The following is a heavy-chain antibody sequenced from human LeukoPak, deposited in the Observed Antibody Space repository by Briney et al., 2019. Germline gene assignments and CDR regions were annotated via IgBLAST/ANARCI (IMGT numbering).Heavy chain of an antibody. J-gene: IGHJ2*01. CDR3: ARDMAGSALAL. CDR2: INPNSGGT. V-gene: IGHV1-2*02. CDR1: GYTFTGYY. D-gene: IGHD3-10*01. Sequence: GASVKVSCKASGYTFTGYYMHWVRQAPGQGLEWMGWINPNSGGTSYAQKFQGGVTMTRDTSISTAYMELSRLRSDDTAVYYCARDMAGSALALWGRGTLVTVSS.